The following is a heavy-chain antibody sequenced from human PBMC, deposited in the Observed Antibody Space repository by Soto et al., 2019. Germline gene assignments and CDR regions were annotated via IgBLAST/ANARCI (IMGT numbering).Heavy chain of an antibody. CDR1: GDSISRSHW. V-gene: IGHV4-4*02. J-gene: IGHJ4*02. D-gene: IGHD3-22*01. CDR2: ISHSGIT. Sequence: QVQLQESGPGLVRPSGALSVTCAVSGDSISRSHWCSWVRQSPGKGLEWIGEISHSGITNYNPSLKSRVTISGDKSKNQLSLKLTSVTAADTAVYYCARVRYDRSGFDHWGRGTLVSVSS. CDR3: ARVRYDRSGFDH.